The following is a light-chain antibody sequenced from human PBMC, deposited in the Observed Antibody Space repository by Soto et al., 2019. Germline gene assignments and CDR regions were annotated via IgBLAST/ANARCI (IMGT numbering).Light chain of an antibody. CDR3: QSYDSSLSGYV. Sequence: HSALVQPASGSGAPGQWFTIACSGSGSNIGASYDVYWYRQLPGTAPKLLIYGDNNRPSGVPDRFSGSKSGTQASLAITGLQSQDEADYYFQSYDSSLSGYVFGTGTTVTVL. CDR1: GSNIGASYD. CDR2: GDN. V-gene: IGLV1-40*01. J-gene: IGLJ1*01.